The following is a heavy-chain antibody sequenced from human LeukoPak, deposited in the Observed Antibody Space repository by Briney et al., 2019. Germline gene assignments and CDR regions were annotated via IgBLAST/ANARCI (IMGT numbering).Heavy chain of an antibody. J-gene: IGHJ4*02. Sequence: SGGSLRLSCAASGFTFSSYSMNWVRQAPGKGLEWVSYISSSSSTIYYADSVKGRFTISRDNAKNSLYLQMNSLRAEDTAVYYCARIVGGHTYGYEDFRGQGTLVTVSS. D-gene: IGHD5-18*01. CDR3: ARIVGGHTYGYEDF. V-gene: IGHV3-48*01. CDR2: ISSSSSTI. CDR1: GFTFSSYS.